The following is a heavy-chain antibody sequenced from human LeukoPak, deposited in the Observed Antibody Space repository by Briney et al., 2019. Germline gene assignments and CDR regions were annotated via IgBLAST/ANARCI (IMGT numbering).Heavy chain of an antibody. J-gene: IGHJ4*02. CDR1: GFTFSSYA. Sequence: GGSLRLSCAASGFTFSSYAMHWVRQAPGKGLEWVAVISYDGSNKYYADSVKGRFTISRDNSKNTLYLQMNSLRAEDTAVYYCARVSGFRGYFDYWGQGTLVTVSS. CDR3: ARVSGFRGYFDY. CDR2: ISYDGSNK. D-gene: IGHD3-10*01. V-gene: IGHV3-30-3*01.